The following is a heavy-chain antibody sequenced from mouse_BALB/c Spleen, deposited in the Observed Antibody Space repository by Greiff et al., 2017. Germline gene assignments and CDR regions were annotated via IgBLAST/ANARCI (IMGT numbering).Heavy chain of an antibody. D-gene: IGHD2-10*02. CDR3: ARSEYGNFDY. Sequence: EVHLVESGGGLVQPGGSRKLSCAASGFTFSSFGMHWVRQAPEKGLEWVAYISSGSSTIYYADTVKGRFTISRDNPKNTLFLQMTSLRSEDTAMYYCARSEYGNFDYWGQGTTLTVSS. CDR1: GFTFSSFG. V-gene: IGHV5-17*02. CDR2: ISSGSSTI. J-gene: IGHJ2*01.